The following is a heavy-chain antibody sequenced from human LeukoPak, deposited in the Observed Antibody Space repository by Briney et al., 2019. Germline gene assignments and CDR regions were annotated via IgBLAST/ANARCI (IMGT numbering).Heavy chain of an antibody. J-gene: IGHJ4*02. V-gene: IGHV6-1*01. CDR2: TYYRSKWYN. D-gene: IGHD2-15*01. CDR3: AGDRGYCSAGSCYSFDY. Sequence: SQTLSLTCAISGDSVSSNSAARNWIRQSPSRGLEWLGRTYYRSKWYNDYAVSVKSRISINPDTSKNQFSLQLSSVTPEDTAVYYCAGDRGYCSAGSCYSFDYWGQGTLVTGSS. CDR1: GDSVSSNSAA.